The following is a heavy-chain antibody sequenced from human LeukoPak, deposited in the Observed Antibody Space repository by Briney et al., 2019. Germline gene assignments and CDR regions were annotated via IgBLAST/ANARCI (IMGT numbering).Heavy chain of an antibody. CDR2: ISYDGSNE. D-gene: IGHD3-22*01. CDR3: AREDDHYDSSGYSHYYFDY. Sequence: GGSLRLSCAASAFTFSSYAMNWVRQAPGKGLEWVAGISYDGSNEYYADSVKGRFTISRDNSKNTLYLQMNSLRAEDTALYYCAREDDHYDSSGYSHYYFDYWGQGTLVTVSS. J-gene: IGHJ4*02. V-gene: IGHV3-30*04. CDR1: AFTFSSYA.